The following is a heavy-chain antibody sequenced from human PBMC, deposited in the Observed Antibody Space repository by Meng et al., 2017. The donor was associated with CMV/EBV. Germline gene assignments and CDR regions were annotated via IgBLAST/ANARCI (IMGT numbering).Heavy chain of an antibody. CDR2: INPSGGST. J-gene: IGHJ4*02. CDR3: AEGDYGDAQV. CDR1: GGPFSSYA. D-gene: IGHD4-17*01. Sequence: QVQRVQAGAEVQEPGSSVKVSCKASGGPFSSYAISWVRQAPGQGLEWMGIINPSGGSTSYAQKFQGRVTMTRGTSTSTVYMELSSLRSEDTAVYYCAEGDYGDAQVWGQGTLVTVSS. V-gene: IGHV1-46*01.